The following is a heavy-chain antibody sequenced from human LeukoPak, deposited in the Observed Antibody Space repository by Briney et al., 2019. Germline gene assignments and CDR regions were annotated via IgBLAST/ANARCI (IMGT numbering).Heavy chain of an antibody. CDR2: IYTSGST. Sequence: PSETLSLTCTVSSGSISSYYWSWIRQPAGKGLESIGRIYTSGSTTYNPSLKSRVTMSVDTSKNQFSLKLSSVTAADTAVYYCARDMLDMGYYYYMDVWGKGTTVTVSS. J-gene: IGHJ6*03. CDR1: SGSISSYY. V-gene: IGHV4-4*07. CDR3: ARDMLDMGYYYYMDV. D-gene: IGHD2-8*01.